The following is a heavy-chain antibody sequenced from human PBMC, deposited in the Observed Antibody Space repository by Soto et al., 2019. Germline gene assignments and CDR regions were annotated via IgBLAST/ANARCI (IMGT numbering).Heavy chain of an antibody. J-gene: IGHJ5*02. CDR1: GYTFTSYA. V-gene: IGHV1-3*05. CDR3: ARVGPPADP. CDR2: INAGNGNT. Sequence: QVQLVQSGAEEKKPGASVKVYCKASGYTFTSYAMHWVRQAPGQRLEWMGWINAGNGNTKYSQKFQGRVTITRATSVRTVYMELSSLRSEDTAVYYCARVGPPADPCGQGTLVTVSS.